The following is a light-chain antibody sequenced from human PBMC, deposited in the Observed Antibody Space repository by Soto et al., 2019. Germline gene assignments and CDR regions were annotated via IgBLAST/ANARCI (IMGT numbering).Light chain of an antibody. CDR3: EAWDPSRSGGV. J-gene: IGLJ3*02. Sequence: QSVLTQPPSVSAAPGQKVTISCSGSSSNIGSDFVSWYQQLPGTAPQLLIYENNKRPSGIPDRFSGSKSATSATLGITGLQTGDEADYYCEAWDPSRSGGVFGGGTKLTVL. CDR2: ENN. V-gene: IGLV1-51*02. CDR1: SSNIGSDF.